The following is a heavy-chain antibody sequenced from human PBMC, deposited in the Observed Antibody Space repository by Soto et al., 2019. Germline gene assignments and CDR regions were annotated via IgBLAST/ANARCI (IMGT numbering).Heavy chain of an antibody. D-gene: IGHD2-2*02. CDR2: IIPIFNTT. CDR1: GSRFSNYV. J-gene: IGHJ4*02. V-gene: IGHV1-69*06. CDR3: AREGRGKKAGYNGLVSLGY. Sequence: QVQLVQSGAEVKTPGSSLKVSCTVSGSRFSNYVISWVRQAPGHGLDWLGRIIPIFNTTQYAQKFQGRVTITADKSTNTASLELSSLRSDDTAVYYCAREGRGKKAGYNGLVSLGYWGQGTLVTVSS.